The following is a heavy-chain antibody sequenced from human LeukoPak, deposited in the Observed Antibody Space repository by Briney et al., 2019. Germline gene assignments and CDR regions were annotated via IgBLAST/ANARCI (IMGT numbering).Heavy chain of an antibody. V-gene: IGHV4-39*07. CDR2: VFHTGSA. CDR3: ARGLFWSGYYHFDY. J-gene: IGHJ4*02. D-gene: IGHD3-3*01. Sequence: PSETLSLTCTVSGGSISGSNYYWGWIRQPPGKGLEWIGTVFHTGSAFYNPSLRSRVTISVDTSKNQFSLKLSSVTAADTAVYYCARGLFWSGYYHFDYWGQGTLVTVSS. CDR1: GGSISGSNYY.